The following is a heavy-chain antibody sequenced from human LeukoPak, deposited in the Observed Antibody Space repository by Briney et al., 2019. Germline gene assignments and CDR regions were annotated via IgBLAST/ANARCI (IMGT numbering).Heavy chain of an antibody. CDR2: IYWNEHH. D-gene: IGHD5-18*01. J-gene: IGHJ3*02. CDR3: AHSEDTALVHDAFHI. Sequence: ESGPTLVNPTQTLTLTCTFSGFSLSTSGVAVGWIRQPPGKALEGIALIYWNEHHTYSPSLQSRLSITKDPSNTQVVLTMTNMHPVDTATYYCAHSEDTALVHDAFHIWGQGTMVTVSS. V-gene: IGHV2-5*01. CDR1: GFSLSTSGVA.